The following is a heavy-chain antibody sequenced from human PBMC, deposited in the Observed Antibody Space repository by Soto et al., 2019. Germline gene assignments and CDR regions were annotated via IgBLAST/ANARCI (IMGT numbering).Heavy chain of an antibody. J-gene: IGHJ6*02. CDR1: GFPFSNYA. D-gene: IGHD4-4*01. Sequence: GGSLRLSCAASGFPFSNYAMSWVRQAPGKGLEWVAGISARGSSLYYVASVKGRFTVSRDKSKNTLYLEMNSLRVEDTAVYYCAKVGNYNANYYYGMDVWGQGTTVTVSS. CDR3: AKVGNYNANYYYGMDV. V-gene: IGHV3-23*01. CDR2: ISARGSSL.